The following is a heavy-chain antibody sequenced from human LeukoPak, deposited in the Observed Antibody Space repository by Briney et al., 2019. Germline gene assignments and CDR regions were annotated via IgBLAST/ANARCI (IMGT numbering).Heavy chain of an antibody. D-gene: IGHD1-26*01. J-gene: IGHJ4*02. V-gene: IGHV3-23*01. Sequence: GGSLRLSCAASGFTFSSYAMTWVRQAPGKGLEWVSAISGGGGSTYYVDSVKGRFTISRDNSKNTLYLQMNSLRAEDTAVYYCAKVAQEALGSLDYWAREPWSPSPQ. CDR3: AKVAQEALGSLDY. CDR2: ISGGGGST. CDR1: GFTFSSYA.